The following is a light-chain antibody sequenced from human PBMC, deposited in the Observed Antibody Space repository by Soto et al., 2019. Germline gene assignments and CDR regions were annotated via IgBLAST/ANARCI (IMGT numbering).Light chain of an antibody. J-gene: IGKJ5*01. CDR3: QQYKSWPIT. Sequence: EIVMMQSPATLSVSPGERATLSCRASQSVSGDLAWYQQTPGQAPRLLIYGPSTRATGIPARFSGSGSWTEFTRTISGLQSEDFAIYFCQQYKSWPITFGKGTRLESK. CDR2: GPS. V-gene: IGKV3-15*01. CDR1: QSVSGD.